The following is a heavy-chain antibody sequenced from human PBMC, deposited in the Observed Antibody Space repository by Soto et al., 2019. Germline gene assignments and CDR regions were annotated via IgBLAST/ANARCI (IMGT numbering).Heavy chain of an antibody. CDR3: ARDYDFWSGYYDYYYGMDV. D-gene: IGHD3-3*01. CDR2: ISAYNGNT. CDR1: GYTFTSYG. J-gene: IGHJ6*02. Sequence: ASVKVSCKASGYTFTSYGISWVRQAPGQGLEWMGWISAYNGNTNYAQELQGRVTMTTDTSTSTAYMELRSLRSDDTAVYYCARDYDFWSGYYDYYYGMDVWGQGTTVTVS. V-gene: IGHV1-18*04.